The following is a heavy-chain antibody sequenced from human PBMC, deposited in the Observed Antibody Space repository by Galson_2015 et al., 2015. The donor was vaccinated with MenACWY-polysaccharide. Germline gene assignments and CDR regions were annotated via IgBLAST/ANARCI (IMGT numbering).Heavy chain of an antibody. V-gene: IGHV2-5*02. CDR3: AHSRYSTSGVYYRWIADY. Sequence: PALVKPTQTLTLTCTFSGFSLSTTEVGVGWIRQSPGKALEWLAVIYRDDEKRYSPSLKTRLTITKDTSRSQVVLTMTNMDPVDTGTYYCAHSRYSTSGVYYRWIADYWGQGTLATVSS. J-gene: IGHJ4*02. CDR1: GFSLSTTEVG. CDR2: IYRDDEK. D-gene: IGHD2-8*01.